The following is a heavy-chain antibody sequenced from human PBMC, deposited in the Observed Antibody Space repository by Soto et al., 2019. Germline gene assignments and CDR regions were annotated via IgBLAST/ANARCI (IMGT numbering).Heavy chain of an antibody. CDR1: GGSFSGYY. Sequence: PSETLSLTCAVYGGSFSGYYWSWIRQPPGKVLEWIGEINHSGSTNYNPSLKSRVTISVYTCKNQFPLKLSSVPAADTAAYYCPRSARKRTVVTLPNADYYYYGMDVWGQGTKVT. CDR2: INHSGST. CDR3: PRSARKRTVVTLPNADYYYYGMDV. J-gene: IGHJ6*02. D-gene: IGHD2-15*01. V-gene: IGHV4-34*01.